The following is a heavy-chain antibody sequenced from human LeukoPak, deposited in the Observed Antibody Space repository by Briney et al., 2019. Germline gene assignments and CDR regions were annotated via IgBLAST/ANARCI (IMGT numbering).Heavy chain of an antibody. CDR1: GFTFSNYW. CDR2: INRDGSER. D-gene: IGHD1-14*01. Sequence: GGSLRLSCAASGFTFSNYWMTWVRQAPGKGLEWVANINRDGSERYYVDSVKGRFTISRDNSKNTLYLQMNNLRAEDTAVYYCAIHITVWGQGTTVTVSS. J-gene: IGHJ6*02. V-gene: IGHV3-7*03. CDR3: AIHITV.